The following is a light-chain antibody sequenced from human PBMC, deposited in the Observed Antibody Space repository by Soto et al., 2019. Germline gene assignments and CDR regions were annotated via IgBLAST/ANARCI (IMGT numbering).Light chain of an antibody. J-gene: IGKJ2*01. V-gene: IGKV3-15*01. CDR1: QSVSSN. CDR2: GAS. Sequence: EIVMTQSPATLSVSPGERATLSCRASQSVSSNLAWYQQKPGQAPRLLISGASTRATDLPGRFSGSGSGTEFTLTISSLQSEDFAVYYCQHYNNWPYTFGQGTRLEIK. CDR3: QHYNNWPYT.